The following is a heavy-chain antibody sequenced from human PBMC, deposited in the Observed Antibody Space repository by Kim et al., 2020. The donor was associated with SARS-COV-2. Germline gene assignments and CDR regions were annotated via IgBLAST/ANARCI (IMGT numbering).Heavy chain of an antibody. Sequence: GGSLRLSCAASGFTFSNYYMHWVRQAPGKGLVWVSRINSDGSSTKYADSVKGRFTISRDNARNTLYLQMNSLRAEDTAVYYCAREKDYGNYGGVSYWGQGTLVTVSS. D-gene: IGHD4-17*01. J-gene: IGHJ4*02. CDR1: GFTFSNYY. CDR2: INSDGSST. CDR3: AREKDYGNYGGVSY. V-gene: IGHV3-74*01.